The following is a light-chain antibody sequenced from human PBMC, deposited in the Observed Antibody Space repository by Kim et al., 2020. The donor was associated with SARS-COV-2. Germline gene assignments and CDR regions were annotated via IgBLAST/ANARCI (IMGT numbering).Light chain of an antibody. V-gene: IGKV1-39*01. CDR3: QQTFNAPRT. J-gene: IGKJ1*01. CDR1: QGGLDV. CDR2: AAS. Sequence: ASVGDRVTITWRASQGGLDVLNWYQQRPREAPKLLIFAASTLESGGPSGFSGSGSGTDFTLTISGLQADDFATYFCQQTFNAPRTFGQGTKVDIK.